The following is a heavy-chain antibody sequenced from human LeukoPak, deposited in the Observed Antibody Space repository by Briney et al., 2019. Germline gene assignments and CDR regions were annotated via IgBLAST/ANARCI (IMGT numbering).Heavy chain of an antibody. CDR2: IKSKTDGGTT. D-gene: IGHD3-3*01. J-gene: IGHJ6*02. Sequence: PGGSLRLSCAASGFTFSNAWMSWVRQAPGKGLEWVGRIKSKTDGGTTDYAAPVKGRFTISRDDSKNTLYLQMNSLKTEDTAVYYCTTDGDYDFWSVQSHYYYGMDVWGQGTTVTVSS. CDR3: TTDGDYDFWSVQSHYYYGMDV. V-gene: IGHV3-15*01. CDR1: GFTFSNAW.